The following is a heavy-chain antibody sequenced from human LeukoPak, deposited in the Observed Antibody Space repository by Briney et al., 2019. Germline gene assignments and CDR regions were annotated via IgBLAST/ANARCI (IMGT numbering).Heavy chain of an antibody. CDR2: IYYSGST. J-gene: IGHJ4*02. V-gene: IGHV4-59*05. D-gene: IGHD3-22*01. CDR3: ASEASYYYDSSPDY. Sequence: SETLSLTCTVSGGSISSYYWSWIRQPPGKGLEWIGSIYYSGSTYYNPSLKSRVTISVDTSKNQFSLKLSSVTAADTAVYYCASEASYYYDSSPDYWGQGTLVTVSS. CDR1: GGSISSYY.